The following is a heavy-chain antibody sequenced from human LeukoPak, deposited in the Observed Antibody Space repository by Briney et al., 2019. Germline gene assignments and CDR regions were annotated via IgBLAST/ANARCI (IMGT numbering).Heavy chain of an antibody. V-gene: IGHV1-18*01. CDR1: GYTFTSYG. Sequence: ASVKVSCKASGYTFTSYGISWVRQAPGQGLEWMGWISAYNGNTNYAQKLQGRVTMTTDTSTSTAYMELRSLRSDDTAVYYCAREGSSYSSGWINYYYYYMDVWGKGTTVTVSS. CDR3: AREGSSYSSGWINYYYYYMDV. D-gene: IGHD6-19*01. J-gene: IGHJ6*03. CDR2: ISAYNGNT.